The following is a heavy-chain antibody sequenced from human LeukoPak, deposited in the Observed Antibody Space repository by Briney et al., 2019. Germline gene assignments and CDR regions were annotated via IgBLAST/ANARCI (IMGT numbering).Heavy chain of an antibody. J-gene: IGHJ3*02. CDR2: ISGSGGST. Sequence: GGSLRLSCAAPGFTFSSYAMSWVRQAPGKGLEWVSAISGSGGSTYYADSVKGRFTISRDNSKNTLYLQMNSLRAEDTAVYYCAKDHLHDILTGPDAFDIWGQGTMVTVSS. V-gene: IGHV3-23*01. CDR1: GFTFSSYA. D-gene: IGHD3-9*01. CDR3: AKDHLHDILTGPDAFDI.